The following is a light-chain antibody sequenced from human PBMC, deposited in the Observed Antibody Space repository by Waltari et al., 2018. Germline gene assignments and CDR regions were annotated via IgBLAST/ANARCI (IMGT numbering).Light chain of an antibody. J-gene: IGLJ3*02. CDR2: NTN. V-gene: IGLV8-61*01. CDR3: ALYMGSGIWV. CDR1: SGSVSTTYY. Sequence: QTVVTQEPSFSVSPGGTITLTCGFSSGSVSTTYYPSWYQQTPGQAPRTLLYNTNTRSSGVPDRFSGSILGNKAALTITGAQVDDECDYYCALYMGSGIWVFGGGTKLTVL.